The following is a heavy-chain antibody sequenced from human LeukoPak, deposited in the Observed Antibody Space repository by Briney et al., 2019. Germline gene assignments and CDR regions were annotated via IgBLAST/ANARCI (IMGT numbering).Heavy chain of an antibody. CDR1: GYTFKNYD. J-gene: IGHJ4*02. D-gene: IGHD5-24*01. Sequence: ASVKVSCKASGYTFKNYDINWFRQATGQGLEWMGWMNPNSGNTGFAQKFQDRVSMTRDTSINTAYMELISLRSGDTAVYYCARATPGGLHGYSFDYWGQGTVVTVYS. CDR3: ARATPGGLHGYSFDY. V-gene: IGHV1-8*02. CDR2: MNPNSGNT.